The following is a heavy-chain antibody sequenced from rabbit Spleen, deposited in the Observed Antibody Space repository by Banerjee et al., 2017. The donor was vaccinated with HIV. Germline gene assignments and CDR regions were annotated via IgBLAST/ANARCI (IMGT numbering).Heavy chain of an antibody. CDR1: GFSFSSSSY. V-gene: IGHV1S40*01. CDR3: ARDTSSSFSSYGMDL. Sequence: QSLEESGGGLVKPGGTLTLTCTVSGFSFSSSSYVCWVRQAPGKGLEWIACIDAGSSGFTYFATWAKGRFTCSKSSSTTVTLQMTRLTAADTATYFCARDTSSSFSSYGMDLWGPGTLITVS. D-gene: IGHD1-1*01. J-gene: IGHJ6*01. CDR2: IDAGSSGFT.